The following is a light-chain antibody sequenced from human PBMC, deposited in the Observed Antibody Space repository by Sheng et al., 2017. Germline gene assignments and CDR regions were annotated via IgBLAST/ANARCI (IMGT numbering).Light chain of an antibody. J-gene: IGKJ4*01. CDR3: QQYNNWPPLT. CDR1: QSVSSN. V-gene: IGKV3-15*01. CDR2: GAS. Sequence: ETVMTQSPATLSVSPGERATLSCRASQSVSSNLAWYQQKPGQAPRLLIYGASTRATGIPARFSGSGSGTEFTLTISSLQSEDFAVYYCQQYNNWPPLTFGGGTEGGD.